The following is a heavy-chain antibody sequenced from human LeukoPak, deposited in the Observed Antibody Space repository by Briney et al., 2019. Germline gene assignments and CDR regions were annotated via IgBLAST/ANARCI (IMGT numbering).Heavy chain of an antibody. D-gene: IGHD4-11*01. CDR1: GGSISSSSYY. V-gene: IGHV4-39*07. CDR3: AREVDYSNYVAYYYYYMDV. J-gene: IGHJ6*03. CDR2: IYYRGST. Sequence: SETLSLTCTVSGGSISSSSYYWGWIRQPPGKGLEWIGSIYYRGSTYYNPSLKSRVTMSVDTSKNQFSLKLSSVTAADTAVYYCAREVDYSNYVAYYYYYMDVWGKGTTVTVSS.